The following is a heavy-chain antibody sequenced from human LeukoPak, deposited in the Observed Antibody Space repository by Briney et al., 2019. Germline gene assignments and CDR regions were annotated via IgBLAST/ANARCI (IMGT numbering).Heavy chain of an antibody. CDR2: ISGSGGTT. CDR1: GFTFSRFA. D-gene: IGHD5-18*01. CDR3: AKTYVDTTFFDS. J-gene: IGHJ4*02. V-gene: IGHV3-23*01. Sequence: PGGSLRLSCAASGFTFSRFAMSWVRQAPGKGLEWVSTISGSGGTTNYADSVKGRFTFSRDNSKNTLYLQMTSLRAEDTAVYYCAKTYVDTTFFDSWGQGTRVTVSS.